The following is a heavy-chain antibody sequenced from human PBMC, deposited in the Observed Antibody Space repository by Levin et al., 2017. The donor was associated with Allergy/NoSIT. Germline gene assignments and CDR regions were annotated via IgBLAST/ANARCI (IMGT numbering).Heavy chain of an antibody. CDR3: ARDRWSDY. J-gene: IGHJ4*02. Sequence: LSLTCAASGFSFSTYSMNWVRPAPGKGLEWVAYINSSSNVIYYGESVRGRFTVSRDNAKSSVFLQMNSLRVEDTAVYYCARDRWSDYWGQGTQVTVSS. CDR2: INSSSNVI. D-gene: IGHD1-1*01. CDR1: GFSFSTYS. V-gene: IGHV3-48*01.